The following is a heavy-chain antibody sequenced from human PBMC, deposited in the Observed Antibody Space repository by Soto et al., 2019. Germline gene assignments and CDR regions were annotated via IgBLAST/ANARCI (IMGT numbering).Heavy chain of an antibody. Sequence: GGALRLSCAASGFTFSSYSMNWVRQAPGKGLEWVSSISSSSSYIYYADSVKGRFTISRDNAKNSLYLQMNSLRAEDTAVYYCARLPTLGGSYCWGQGTLVTVSS. CDR2: ISSSSSYI. CDR3: ARLPTLGGSYC. V-gene: IGHV3-21*01. D-gene: IGHD1-26*01. J-gene: IGHJ4*02. CDR1: GFTFSSYS.